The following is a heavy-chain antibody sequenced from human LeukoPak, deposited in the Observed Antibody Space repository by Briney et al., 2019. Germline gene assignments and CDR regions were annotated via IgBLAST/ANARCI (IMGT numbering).Heavy chain of an antibody. Sequence: GGSLRLSCAASGFTFSKYWMLWVRQAPEKGLESVSRINTDGTVTTYADSVKGRFTVSRDNAHNTMFLQMNSVRDEDTAVYYCATKQWLAPPPDSWGQGTPVTVSS. V-gene: IGHV3-74*01. J-gene: IGHJ4*02. CDR2: INTDGTVT. CDR3: ATKQWLAPPPDS. D-gene: IGHD6-19*01. CDR1: GFTFSKYW.